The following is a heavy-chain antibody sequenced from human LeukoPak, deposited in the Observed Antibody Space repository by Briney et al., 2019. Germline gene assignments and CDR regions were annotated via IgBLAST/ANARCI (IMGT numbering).Heavy chain of an antibody. D-gene: IGHD3-22*01. Sequence: PSETLSLTCTVSGGSINSTGYYWGWIRQPPGKGPEWIGGIYYSGSTYYNPSLKSRVTISVDTSKNQFSLKLSSVTAADTAVYYCARVTDDSSGYYGALGYWGQGTLVTVSS. J-gene: IGHJ4*02. CDR2: IYYSGST. CDR1: GGSINSTGYY. V-gene: IGHV4-39*07. CDR3: ARVTDDSSGYYGALGY.